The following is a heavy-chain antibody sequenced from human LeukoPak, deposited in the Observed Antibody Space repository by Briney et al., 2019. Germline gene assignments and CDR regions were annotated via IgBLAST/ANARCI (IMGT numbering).Heavy chain of an antibody. CDR3: ARYDGGVAIDY. CDR1: GFIFSYYW. CDR2: IKEDGSDK. J-gene: IGHJ4*02. V-gene: IGHV3-7*01. Sequence: GGSLRLSCAASGFIFSYYWMRWVRQAPGKGLEWVANIKEDGSDKYYVDSVKGRFTISRHNAENTLYLQMNSLRAEDTAVYYCARYDGGVAIDYWGQGTLVTVSS. D-gene: IGHD3-16*01.